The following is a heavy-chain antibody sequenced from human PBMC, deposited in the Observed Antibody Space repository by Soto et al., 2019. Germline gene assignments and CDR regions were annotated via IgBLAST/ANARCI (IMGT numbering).Heavy chain of an antibody. J-gene: IGHJ4*02. V-gene: IGHV4-59*08. Sequence: QVQLQESGPGLVKPSETLSLTCTFSGGSISNSYGSWIRQPPGKGLEYIGYIYYSGSTNYSPSLKSRVTISVDTSKNQFSLKLNSVTAADTAVYYCARLSSYGDYAYWGQGTLVNVSS. CDR1: GGSISNSY. D-gene: IGHD4-17*01. CDR3: ARLSSYGDYAY. CDR2: IYYSGST.